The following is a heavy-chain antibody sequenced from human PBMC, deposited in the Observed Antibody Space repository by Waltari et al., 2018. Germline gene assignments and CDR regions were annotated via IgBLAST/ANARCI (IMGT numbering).Heavy chain of an antibody. CDR2: INPNSGGT. CDR3: ARDGYSYGYTPEPNWFDP. Sequence: QVQLVQSGAEVKKPGASVKVSCKASGYTFTGYYMHWVRQAPGQGLEWMGWINPNSGGTNYAQKFQGRVTMTRDTSISTAYMELSRLRSDDTAVYYCARDGYSYGYTPEPNWFDPWGQGTLVTVSS. D-gene: IGHD5-18*01. J-gene: IGHJ5*02. CDR1: GYTFTGYY. V-gene: IGHV1-2*02.